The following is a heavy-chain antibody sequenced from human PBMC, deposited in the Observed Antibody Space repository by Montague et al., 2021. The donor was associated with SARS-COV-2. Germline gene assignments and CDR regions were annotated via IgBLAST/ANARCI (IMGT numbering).Heavy chain of an antibody. D-gene: IGHD3-16*01. CDR1: GDSISGFY. CDR3: ARGTLSVKMAVVVFLGGIYYFDS. V-gene: IGHV4-59*13. Sequence: SETLSLTCTVSGDSISGFYWNWIRQPPGKGLEWIGKIYYSGITNYNPSLKSRVTISVDTSKNQFSLKLISVTAADTALYYCARGTLSVKMAVVVFLGGIYYFDSWGQGTLVAVSS. J-gene: IGHJ4*02. CDR2: IYYSGIT.